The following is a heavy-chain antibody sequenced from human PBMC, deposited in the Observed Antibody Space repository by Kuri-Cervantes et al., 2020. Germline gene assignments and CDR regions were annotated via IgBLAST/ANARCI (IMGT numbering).Heavy chain of an antibody. CDR3: ARALYSYGPSGFDY. V-gene: IGHV3-33*01. CDR1: GFTFSSYG. J-gene: IGHJ4*02. CDR2: IWYDGSNK. Sequence: GESLKISCAASGFTFSSYGMHWVRQAPGKGLEWVAVIWYDGSNKYYADSVKGRFTISRDNSKNTLYLQMNSLRAEDTAVYYCARALYSYGPSGFDYWGQGTLVTVSS. D-gene: IGHD5-18*01.